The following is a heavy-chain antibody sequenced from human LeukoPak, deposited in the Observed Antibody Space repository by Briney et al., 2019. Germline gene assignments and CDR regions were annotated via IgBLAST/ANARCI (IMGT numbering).Heavy chain of an antibody. Sequence: PGGSLRLSCASSGFTFKRYSMNWVRQAPGKGLEWVSSISSSSSYIYYADSVKGRFTISRDNAKNSLYLQMNSLRAEDTAVYYCARYSVIIMAGWVDYCSQGTLVTVSS. CDR3: ARYSVIIMAGWVDY. V-gene: IGHV3-21*01. D-gene: IGHD3-10*01. J-gene: IGHJ4*02. CDR2: ISSSSSYI. CDR1: GFTFKRYS.